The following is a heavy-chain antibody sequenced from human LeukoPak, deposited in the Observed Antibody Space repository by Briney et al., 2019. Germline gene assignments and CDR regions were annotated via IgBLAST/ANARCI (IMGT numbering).Heavy chain of an antibody. J-gene: IGHJ4*02. V-gene: IGHV3-30*18. CDR2: ISYDGSNK. Sequence: GRSLRLSCAASGLTFSSYGMHWVRQAPGKGLEWVAVISYDGSNKYYADSVKGRFTISRDNSKNTLYLQMNSLRAEDTAVYYCAKEPVVPAAPLDYWGQGTLVTVSS. CDR3: AKEPVVPAAPLDY. D-gene: IGHD2-2*01. CDR1: GLTFSSYG.